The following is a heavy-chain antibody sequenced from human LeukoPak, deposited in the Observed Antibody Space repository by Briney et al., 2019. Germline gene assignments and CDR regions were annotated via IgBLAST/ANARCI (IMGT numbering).Heavy chain of an antibody. D-gene: IGHD6-19*01. Sequence: ASVKVSCKASGYTFTSHGISWVRQAPGQGLEWMGWISAYNGNTNYAQKLQGRVTMTTDTSTSTAYMELRSLRSDDTAVYYCARGYSGYSRGWYDYWGQGTLVTVSS. V-gene: IGHV1-18*01. J-gene: IGHJ4*02. CDR2: ISAYNGNT. CDR3: ARGYSGYSRGWYDY. CDR1: GYTFTSHG.